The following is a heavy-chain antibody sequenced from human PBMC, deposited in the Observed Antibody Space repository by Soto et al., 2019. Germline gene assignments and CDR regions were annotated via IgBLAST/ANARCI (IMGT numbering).Heavy chain of an antibody. D-gene: IGHD1-1*01. CDR1: GFTFNAYA. CDR2: IWYDGTNE. J-gene: IGHJ4*02. V-gene: IGHV3-33*01. Sequence: QVQLVESGGGMVQPGTSLRLSCAASGFTFNAYAMHWVRQAPGKGPEWVAVIWYDGTNEDYADSVRGRFTISRDGSNEMVNLQRDSLRVDDTAVHVCATDGNRRLPKHYCDFGGQGTPVTVSS. CDR3: ATDGNRRLPKHYCDF.